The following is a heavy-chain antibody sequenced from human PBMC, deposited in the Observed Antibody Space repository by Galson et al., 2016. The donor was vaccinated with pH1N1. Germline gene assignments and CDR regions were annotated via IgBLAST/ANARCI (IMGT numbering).Heavy chain of an antibody. CDR2: INWKSNNI. CDR1: GFRFDDYA. J-gene: IGHJ6*03. Sequence: SLRLPCAASGFRFDDYAMHWVRQAPGKGLEWVSGINWKSNNIVYADSVKGRFSISRDNAKRSLFLEMNRLRVEDTALYYCVKDFKGYFYYMDVWGKGTTVTVSS. CDR3: VKDFKGYFYYMDV. V-gene: IGHV3-9*01.